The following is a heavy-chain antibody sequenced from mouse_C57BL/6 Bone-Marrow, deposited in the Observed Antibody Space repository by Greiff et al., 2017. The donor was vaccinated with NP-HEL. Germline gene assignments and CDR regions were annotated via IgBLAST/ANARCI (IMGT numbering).Heavy chain of an antibody. D-gene: IGHD2-3*01. Sequence: QVQLQQPGAELVKPGASVKLSCKASGYTFTSYWMHWVKQRPGQGLEWIGMIHPNSGSTNYNEKFKSKATLTVDKSSSTAYMQLSSLTSEDSAVYYCARWIDGYYRWYAMDYWGQGTSVTVSS. CDR1: GYTFTSYW. J-gene: IGHJ4*01. CDR2: IHPNSGST. V-gene: IGHV1-64*01. CDR3: ARWIDGYYRWYAMDY.